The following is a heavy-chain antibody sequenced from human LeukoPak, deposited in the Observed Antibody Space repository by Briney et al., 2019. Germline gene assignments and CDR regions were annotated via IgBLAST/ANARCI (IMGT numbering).Heavy chain of an antibody. D-gene: IGHD6-13*01. CDR2: ISAYNGNT. CDR1: GYTFTSYG. CDR3: ARVVAAADYNWFDP. V-gene: IGHV1-18*01. J-gene: IGHJ5*02. Sequence: ASVTVSCKASGYTFTSYGISWLRQAPGQGLEWMGWISAYNGNTNYAQKLQGRVTMTTDTSTSTAYMELRSLRSDDTAVYYCARVVAAADYNWFDPWGQGTLVTVSS.